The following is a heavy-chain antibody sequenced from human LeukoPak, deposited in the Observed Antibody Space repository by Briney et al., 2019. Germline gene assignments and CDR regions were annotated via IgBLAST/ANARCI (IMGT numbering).Heavy chain of an antibody. V-gene: IGHV5-51*01. J-gene: IGHJ4*02. CDR3: ARLTMVRGRIMDY. D-gene: IGHD3-10*01. CDR2: IYPGDSDT. Sequence: GESLKSSSRGSGYSFTSYWIGWVRQMPGKGLEWMGIIYPGDSDTRYSPSLQGQVTISADKSISTAYLQWSSLKASDTAMYYCARLTMVRGRIMDYWGQGTIVSVSS. CDR1: GYSFTSYW.